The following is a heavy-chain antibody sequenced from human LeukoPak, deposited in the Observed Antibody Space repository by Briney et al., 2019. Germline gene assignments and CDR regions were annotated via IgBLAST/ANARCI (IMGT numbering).Heavy chain of an antibody. CDR1: GGSINSGSYY. CDR3: AREEPIYWSTDY. J-gene: IGHJ4*02. D-gene: IGHD2-8*02. V-gene: IGHV4-61*02. Sequence: PSETLSLTCTVSGGSINSGSYYWSWIRQPAGKELEWIGRIYTSGSTTYNPSLKSRVTISVDTSKKQFSLNLTSVTAADTAVYYCAREEPIYWSTDYWGQGTLVTVSS. CDR2: IYTSGST.